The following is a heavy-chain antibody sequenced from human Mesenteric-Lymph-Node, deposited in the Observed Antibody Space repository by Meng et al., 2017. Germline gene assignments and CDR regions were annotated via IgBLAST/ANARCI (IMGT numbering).Heavy chain of an antibody. D-gene: IGHD6-13*01. J-gene: IGHJ4*02. CDR1: AGSMSSGDYC. Sequence: QAQLQESGPGLVKPSETLSLTCAVSAGSMSSGDYCCNWIRQPPGKGLEWIGYIYYIGNTYYNPSLKSRVTISIDTSKNQFSLKLTSVAAADTAVYYCARRGSWYAYFDDWGQGALVTVSS. CDR2: IYYIGNT. V-gene: IGHV4-30-4*02. CDR3: ARRGSWYAYFDD.